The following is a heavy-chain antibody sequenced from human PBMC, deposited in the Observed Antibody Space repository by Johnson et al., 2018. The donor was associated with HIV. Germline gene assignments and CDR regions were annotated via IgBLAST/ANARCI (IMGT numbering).Heavy chain of an antibody. CDR3: ARGGKRVMAAFDI. Sequence: QMMLVESGGGVVQPGRSLRLSCAASGFTFSRYAMHWVRQAPGTGLERVAVISYDGSNKYYADSVKGRFTISRDNSKNTLYLQINSLRAEDTAVYYCARGGKRVMAAFDIWGQGTMVTVSS. CDR2: ISYDGSNK. D-gene: IGHD3-16*01. J-gene: IGHJ3*02. V-gene: IGHV3-30-3*01. CDR1: GFTFSRYA.